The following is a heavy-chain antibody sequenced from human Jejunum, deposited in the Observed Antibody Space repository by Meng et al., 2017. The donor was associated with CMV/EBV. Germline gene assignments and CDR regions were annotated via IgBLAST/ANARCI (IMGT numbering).Heavy chain of an antibody. Sequence: QVQSPQWRAGLLKPAETLSLTCGVYGVSFSSYYWSWIRQPPGKGLEWIAEINHSGSTNYNPSLKSRVTISLDTSNSHFSLKLTSVTAADTAVYFCARGGGDPIRGVLPFDYWGQGTLVTVSS. CDR2: INHSGST. V-gene: IGHV4-34*01. J-gene: IGHJ4*02. CDR1: GVSFSSYY. D-gene: IGHD2-21*01. CDR3: ARGGGDPIRGVLPFDY.